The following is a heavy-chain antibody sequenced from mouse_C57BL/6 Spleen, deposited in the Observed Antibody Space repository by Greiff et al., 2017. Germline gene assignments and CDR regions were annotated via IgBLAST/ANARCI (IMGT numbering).Heavy chain of an antibody. D-gene: IGHD2-4*01. CDR1: GYSFTGYF. Sequence: VQLQQSGPELVKPGDSVKISCKASGYSFTGYFMNWVMQSHGKSLEWIGRINPYNGDTFYNQKFKGKATLTVDKSSSTAHMALRSLTSEDSAVYYCARDYYDYGYYAMDYWGQGTSGTVSS. V-gene: IGHV1-20*01. CDR3: ARDYYDYGYYAMDY. J-gene: IGHJ4*01. CDR2: INPYNGDT.